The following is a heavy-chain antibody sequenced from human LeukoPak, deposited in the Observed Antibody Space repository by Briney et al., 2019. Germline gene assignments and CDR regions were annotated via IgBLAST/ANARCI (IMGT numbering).Heavy chain of an antibody. CDR1: GYTFTCYY. V-gene: IGHV1-2*02. CDR2: INPNSGDT. Sequence: GASVKISCKASGYTFTCYYIHWVRQAPGQGLEWVAWINPNSGDTHYAQNFQGRVTMTRDTSISTASMDLSRLRSDDTAVYYCARAPKNDAYDIWGRGTMVTVSS. J-gene: IGHJ3*02. CDR3: ARAPKNDAYDI.